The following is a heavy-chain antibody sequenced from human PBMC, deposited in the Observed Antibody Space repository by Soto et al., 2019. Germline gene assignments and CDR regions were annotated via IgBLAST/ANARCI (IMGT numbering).Heavy chain of an antibody. CDR2: INHSGST. J-gene: IGHJ3*02. CDR1: GGSFSGYY. Sequence: SETLSLTCAVYGGSFSGYYWSWIRQPPGKGLEWIGEINHSGSTNYNPSLKSRVTISVDTSKNQFSLKLSSVTAADTAVYYCALPIYDYGVYSDAFDIWGQGTMVTVSS. V-gene: IGHV4-34*01. CDR3: ALPIYDYGVYSDAFDI. D-gene: IGHD4-17*01.